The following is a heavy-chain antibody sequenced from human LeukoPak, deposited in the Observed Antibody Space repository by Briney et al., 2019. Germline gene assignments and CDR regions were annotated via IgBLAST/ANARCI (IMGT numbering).Heavy chain of an antibody. D-gene: IGHD5-12*01. CDR3: ARSSLGTITAGPFDY. V-gene: IGHV1-18*01. Sequence: GASVKISCKASGYTFSSHGIAWVRQAPRQGLEWMGWISGYNGNTNYAQKLQGRVSMTTDTSTTTAYMELRSLTSDDTALYYCARSSLGTITAGPFDYWGQGTLVTVSS. CDR1: GYTFSSHG. J-gene: IGHJ4*02. CDR2: ISGYNGNT.